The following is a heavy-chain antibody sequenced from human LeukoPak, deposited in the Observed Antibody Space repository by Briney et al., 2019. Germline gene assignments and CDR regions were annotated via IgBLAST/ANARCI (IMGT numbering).Heavy chain of an antibody. CDR1: GYTFTGYY. D-gene: IGHD5-24*01. J-gene: IGHJ4*02. CDR2: INPNSGGT. V-gene: IGHV1-2*02. CDR3: ARAHSPAEDSYNLGPSE. Sequence: ASVKVSCKASGYTFTGYYMHWVRQAPGQGLEWMGWINPNSGGTNYAQKFQGRVTMTRDTSISTAYMELSRLRSDDTAVYYCARAHSPAEDSYNLGPSEWGQGTLVTVSS.